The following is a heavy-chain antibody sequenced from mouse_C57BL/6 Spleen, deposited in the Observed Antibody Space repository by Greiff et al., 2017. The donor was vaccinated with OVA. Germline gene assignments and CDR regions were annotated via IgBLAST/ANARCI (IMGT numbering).Heavy chain of an antibody. J-gene: IGHJ2*01. CDR2: IYPGGGYT. CDR1: GYTFTNYW. Sequence: VQLQQSGAELVRPGTSVKMSCKASGYTFTNYWIGWAKQRPGHGLEWIGDIYPGGGYTNYNEKFKGKATLTADKSSGTAYMQFSSLTSEDSAIYYCARGAAAQAPFDYWGQGTTLTVSS. D-gene: IGHD3-2*02. V-gene: IGHV1-63*01. CDR3: ARGAAAQAPFDY.